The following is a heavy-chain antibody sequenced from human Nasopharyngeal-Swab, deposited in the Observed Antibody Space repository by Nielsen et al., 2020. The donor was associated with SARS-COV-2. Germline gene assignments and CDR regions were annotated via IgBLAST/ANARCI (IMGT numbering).Heavy chain of an antibody. V-gene: IGHV3-23*03. CDR2: IYSGGSST. D-gene: IGHD2-15*01. J-gene: IGHJ4*02. CDR1: GFTFSSYG. CDR3: AKGLSGYCSGGSCYPDY. Sequence: GGSLRLSCAASGFTFSSYGMSWVRQAPGKGLEWVSAIYSGGSSTYYADSVKGRFTISRDNSKNTLYLQMNSLRAEDAAVYYCAKGLSGYCSGGSCYPDYWGQGTLVTVSP.